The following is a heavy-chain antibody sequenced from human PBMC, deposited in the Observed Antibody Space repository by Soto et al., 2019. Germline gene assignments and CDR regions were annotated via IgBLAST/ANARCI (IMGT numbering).Heavy chain of an antibody. CDR2: IYYSGST. J-gene: IGHJ4*02. D-gene: IGHD5-12*01. CDR3: ARGDGYNLLYYLDY. Sequence: PSETLSLTCTVSGGSISNYYWSWIRQPPGKGLEWIGYIYYSGSTNYNPSLKSRVTISVDTSKNQFSLKLSSVTAADTAVYYCARGDGYNLLYYLDYWGQGTLVTVSS. CDR1: GGSISNYY. V-gene: IGHV4-59*01.